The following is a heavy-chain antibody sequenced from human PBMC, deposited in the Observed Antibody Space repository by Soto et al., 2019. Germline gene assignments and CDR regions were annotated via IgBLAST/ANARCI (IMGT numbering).Heavy chain of an antibody. CDR3: HGYGY. Sequence: VQVVESGGGLVQPGGSLRLSCAVSGFTVTINYMSWVRQAPGKGLEWVSVIYSGGTIYYADSVKGRFTISKDTSKNTLYLQMNSLRSDDTAVYYCHGYGYWGQGTLVTVSS. D-gene: IGHD5-12*01. CDR2: IYSGGTI. J-gene: IGHJ4*02. CDR1: GFTVTINY. V-gene: IGHV3-53*01.